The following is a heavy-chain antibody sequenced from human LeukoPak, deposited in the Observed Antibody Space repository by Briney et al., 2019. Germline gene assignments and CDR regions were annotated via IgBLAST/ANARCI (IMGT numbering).Heavy chain of an antibody. Sequence: GGSLRLSCAASGFTFSSYAMHWVRQAPGKGLGYVSAISSNGGSTYYANSVKGRFTISRDNSKNTLYLQMGSLRAEDTAVYYCAKGLVTGDYWGQGTLVTVSS. CDR1: GFTFSSYA. J-gene: IGHJ4*02. V-gene: IGHV3-64*01. CDR3: AKGLVTGDY. CDR2: ISSNGGST. D-gene: IGHD5-18*01.